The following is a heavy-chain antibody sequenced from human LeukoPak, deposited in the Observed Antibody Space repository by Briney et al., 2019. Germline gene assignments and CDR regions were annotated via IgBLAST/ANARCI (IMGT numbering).Heavy chain of an antibody. Sequence: GGSLRLSCAASGFTFSSYSMNWVRQAPGKGLEWVSSISSSSSYIYYADSVKGRFTISRDNAKNSLYLQMNSLRAEDTAVYYCARVKDSGYDLVLGYWGQGTLVTVSS. CDR2: ISSSSSYI. J-gene: IGHJ4*02. CDR1: GFTFSSYS. CDR3: ARVKDSGYDLVLGY. V-gene: IGHV3-21*01. D-gene: IGHD5-12*01.